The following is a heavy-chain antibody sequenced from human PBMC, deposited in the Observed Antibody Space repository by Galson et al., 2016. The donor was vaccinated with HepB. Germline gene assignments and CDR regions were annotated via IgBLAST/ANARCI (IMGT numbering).Heavy chain of an antibody. D-gene: IGHD2-21*02. Sequence: SLRLSCAASGFTVSNTFMTWVRQAPGKGLEWVSVIYSGGPTHYADSVKGRFTISRDISKNTLNVQMNSLRAEDTAVYYCAAEIIASCGGDCLDYWGQGTLVTVSS. J-gene: IGHJ4*02. CDR3: AAEIIASCGGDCLDY. V-gene: IGHV3-53*01. CDR1: GFTVSNTF. CDR2: IYSGGPT.